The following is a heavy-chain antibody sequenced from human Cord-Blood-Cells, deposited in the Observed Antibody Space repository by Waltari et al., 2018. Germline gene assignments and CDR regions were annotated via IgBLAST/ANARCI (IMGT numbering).Heavy chain of an antibody. J-gene: IGHJ6*03. CDR2: LNPNRGGT. CDR3: ARGSNYYYYYMDV. V-gene: IGHV1-2*02. Sequence: QVQLVQSGAEVKKPGASVKVSCKASGYTFTGYYMHWVRQAPGQGLEWMGWLNPNRGGTNDAQKFQGRVTMTRDTSISTAYMELSRLRSDDTAVYYCARGSNYYYYYMDVWGKGTTVTVSS. D-gene: IGHD3-10*01. CDR1: GYTFTGYY.